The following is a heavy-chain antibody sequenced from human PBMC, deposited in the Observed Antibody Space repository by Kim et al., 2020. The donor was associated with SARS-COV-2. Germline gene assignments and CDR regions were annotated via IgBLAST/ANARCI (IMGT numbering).Heavy chain of an antibody. J-gene: IGHJ4*02. D-gene: IGHD3-16*02. V-gene: IGHV1-18*01. CDR3: TRDREYGGGYLDY. CDR2: ISTSNGNT. Sequence: VSVKVSCKASGYTFTSFGITWVRQAPGQGLEWMGWISTSNGNTNFAPKFRDRVTMTTDTSTSTAHMDLRSLRSDDTAVYYCTRDREYGGGYLDYWGQGTLVTVSS. CDR1: GYTFTSFG.